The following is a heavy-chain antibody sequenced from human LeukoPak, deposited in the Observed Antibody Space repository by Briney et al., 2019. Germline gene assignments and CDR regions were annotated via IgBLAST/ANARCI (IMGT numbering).Heavy chain of an antibody. D-gene: IGHD6-13*01. CDR2: ISYDGSNK. CDR1: GFTFSSYA. Sequence: GGSLRLSCAASGFTFSSYAMHWVRQAPGKGLEWVAVISYDGSNKYYADSVKGRFTISRDNSKNTLYLQMNSLRAEDTAVYYCARDPESSGSWYGGAFDIWGQGTMVTVSS. J-gene: IGHJ3*02. CDR3: ARDPESSGSWYGGAFDI. V-gene: IGHV3-30*04.